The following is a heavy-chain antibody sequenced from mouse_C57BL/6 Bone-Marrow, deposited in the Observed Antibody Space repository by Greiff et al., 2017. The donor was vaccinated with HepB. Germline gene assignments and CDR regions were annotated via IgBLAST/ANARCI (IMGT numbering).Heavy chain of an antibody. J-gene: IGHJ3*01. D-gene: IGHD4-1*02. CDR2: ISYSGST. CDR3: ARGQLGPFAY. V-gene: IGHV3-1*01. CDR1: GYSITSGYD. Sequence: EVQLVESGPGMVKPSQSLSLTCTVTGYSITSGYDWHWIRHFPGNKLEWMGYISYSGSTNYNPSLKSRISITHDTSKNHFFLKLNSVTTEDTATYYCARGQLGPFAYWGQGTLVTVSA.